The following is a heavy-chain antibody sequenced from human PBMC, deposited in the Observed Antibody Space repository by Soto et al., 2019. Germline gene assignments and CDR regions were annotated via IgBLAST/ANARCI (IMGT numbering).Heavy chain of an antibody. CDR3: ARDPYVLRYTLYYFDY. CDR1: GYTFTGYY. J-gene: IGHJ4*02. V-gene: IGHV1-2*04. D-gene: IGHD3-9*01. CDR2: INPNSGGT. Sequence: ASVKVSCKASGYTFTGYYMHWVRQAPGQGLEWMGWINPNSGGTNYAQKFQGWVTMTRDTSISIAYMELSRLRSDDTAVYYCARDPYVLRYTLYYFDYWGQGTLVTVAS.